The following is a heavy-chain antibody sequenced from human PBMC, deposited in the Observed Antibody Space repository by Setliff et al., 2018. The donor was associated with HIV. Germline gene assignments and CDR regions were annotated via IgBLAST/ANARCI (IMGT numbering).Heavy chain of an antibody. D-gene: IGHD6-13*01. V-gene: IGHV3-30*04. CDR2: VSADGSDM. Sequence: GGSLRLSCAASGFTFGSYAMQWVRQAPGKGLEWVAVVSADGSDMHYIESVKGRFTIFRDNAKNSVFLQMNSLRAEDTGVYYCATQTGFYNSHWYDYWGQGTMVTVSS. CDR1: GFTFGSYA. J-gene: IGHJ4*02. CDR3: ATQTGFYNSHWYDY.